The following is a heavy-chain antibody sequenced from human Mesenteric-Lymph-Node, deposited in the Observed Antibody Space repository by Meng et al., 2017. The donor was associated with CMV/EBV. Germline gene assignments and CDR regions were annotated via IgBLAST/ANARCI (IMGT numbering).Heavy chain of an antibody. D-gene: IGHD2/OR15-2a*01. CDR3: AKSRSSTPGIVDD. J-gene: IGHJ4*02. Sequence: QVSVEESGPGLVKSSGTLSLTCIVSGVSVTSGAYHWSWIRQSPGKGLEWIGYIYGTGITIYNPSLKSRVTILLETSKNQFSLKLNSVTTADTAVYYCAKSRSSTPGIVDDWGQGTLVTVSS. CDR1: GVSVTSGAYH. V-gene: IGHV4-61*08. CDR2: IYGTGIT.